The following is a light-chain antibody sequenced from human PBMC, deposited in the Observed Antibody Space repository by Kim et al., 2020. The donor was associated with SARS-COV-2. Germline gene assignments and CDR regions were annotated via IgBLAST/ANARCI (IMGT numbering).Light chain of an antibody. CDR3: AAWDDSLSGSYV. CDR2: SNN. J-gene: IGLJ1*01. CDR1: SSNIGSNY. Sequence: RVTISCSGSSSNIGSNYVYWYQQLPGTAPKLLIYSNNQRPSGVPDQFSGSKSGTSASLAISGLRSEDEADYYCAAWDDSLSGSYVFGTGTKVTVL. V-gene: IGLV1-47*02.